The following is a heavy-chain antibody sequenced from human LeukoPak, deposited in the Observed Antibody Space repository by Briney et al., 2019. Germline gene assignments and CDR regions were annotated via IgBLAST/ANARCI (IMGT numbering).Heavy chain of an antibody. J-gene: IGHJ5*02. CDR1: GYTFTSYG. Sequence: ASVKVSCKASGYTFTSYGISWVRQAPGQGLEWMGWISAYNGNTNYAQKLQGRVTMTTDTSTSTAYMELRSLRSDDTAVYYCAREGGYYYGSGSYYLNWFDPWGQGTLVTVSS. CDR3: AREGGYYYGSGSYYLNWFDP. D-gene: IGHD3-10*01. CDR2: ISAYNGNT. V-gene: IGHV1-18*01.